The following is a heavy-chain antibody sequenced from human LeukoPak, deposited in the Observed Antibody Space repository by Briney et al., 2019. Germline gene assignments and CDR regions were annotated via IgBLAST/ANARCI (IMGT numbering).Heavy chain of an antibody. CDR1: GFTFSSYA. CDR3: ARDQHNRYSSGWAPDLDY. V-gene: IGHV3-30*04. Sequence: GGSLRLSCVASGFTFSSYAMHWVRQAPGKGLEWVAVISYDGSNKHYADSVKGRFTISRDNSKNTLYLQMNSLRAEDTAVYYCARDQHNRYSSGWAPDLDYWGQGTLVTVSS. J-gene: IGHJ4*02. D-gene: IGHD6-19*01. CDR2: ISYDGSNK.